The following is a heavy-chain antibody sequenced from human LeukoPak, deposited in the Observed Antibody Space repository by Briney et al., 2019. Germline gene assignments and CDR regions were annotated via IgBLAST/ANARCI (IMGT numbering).Heavy chain of an antibody. Sequence: SAPLSLPCTVRGGSICGSSYYWGWIRQPPDKGLEWIGSIYYSGSTYYNPSLKSRVTISVDTSKNQFSLKLSSVTAADTAVYYCARRKVVVNRPQGFDPWGQGTLVTVS. CDR3: ARRKVVVNRPQGFDP. CDR2: IYYSGST. CDR1: GGSICGSSYY. V-gene: IGHV4-39*01. J-gene: IGHJ5*02. D-gene: IGHD3-22*01.